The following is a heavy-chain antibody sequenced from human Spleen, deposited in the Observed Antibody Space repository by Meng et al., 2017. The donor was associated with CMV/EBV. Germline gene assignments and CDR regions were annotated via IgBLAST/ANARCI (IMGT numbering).Heavy chain of an antibody. D-gene: IGHD2-21*01. CDR3: ATAFFDSYYYGMDV. CDR2: IIPILRTT. Sequence: SVKVSCKASGGTFSDYAISWVRQAPGQGLEWMGGIIPILRTTNYAQIFQGRVTITTDESTSTAYMEASSLKSEDTAVYYCATAFFDSYYYGMDVWGQGTTVTVSS. CDR1: GGTFSDYA. V-gene: IGHV1-69*05. J-gene: IGHJ6*02.